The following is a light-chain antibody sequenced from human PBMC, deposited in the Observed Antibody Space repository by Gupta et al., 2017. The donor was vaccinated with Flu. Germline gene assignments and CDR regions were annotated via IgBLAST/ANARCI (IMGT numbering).Light chain of an antibody. CDR2: EGS. V-gene: IGKV2D-29*01. J-gene: IGKJ4*01. Sequence: VTPGHPPAIPCKASQSVRHSAGKTYLYWYLQKPGQPPQRLIQEGSNRCSGVPDRFSGGGSGTDFTLKISRVEAEDVGVYYCMQAIEVTVTFGGGTKVEIK. CDR1: QSVRHSAGKTY. CDR3: MQAIEVTVT.